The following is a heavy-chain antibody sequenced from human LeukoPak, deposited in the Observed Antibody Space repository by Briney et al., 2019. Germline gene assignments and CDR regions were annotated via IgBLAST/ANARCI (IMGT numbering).Heavy chain of an antibody. CDR2: IYYSGST. CDR1: GGSISSYY. Sequence: SETLSLTCTVSGGSISSYYWSWIRQPPGKGLEWIGYIYYSGSTNYNPSLKSRVTISVDTSKNQFSLKLSSVTAADTAVYYCARVSRVRGVIITSLYYYYMDVWGKGTTVTISS. V-gene: IGHV4-59*01. D-gene: IGHD3-10*01. J-gene: IGHJ6*03. CDR3: ARVSRVRGVIITSLYYYYMDV.